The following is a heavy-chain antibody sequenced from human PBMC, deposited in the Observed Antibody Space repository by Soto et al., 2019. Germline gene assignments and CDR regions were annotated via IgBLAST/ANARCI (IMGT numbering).Heavy chain of an antibody. D-gene: IGHD3-9*01. CDR1: GFTFNNYA. Sequence: GSLRLSCAASGFTFNNYAMTWVRRAPGKGLEWVSAISGGGGTTYYADSVKGRITISRDSSRNTLYLQMNSLRAEDTAVYYCSYDTFGDKDFWGQGTPVTVSS. CDR3: SYDTFGDKDF. V-gene: IGHV3-23*01. J-gene: IGHJ4*02. CDR2: ISGGGGTT.